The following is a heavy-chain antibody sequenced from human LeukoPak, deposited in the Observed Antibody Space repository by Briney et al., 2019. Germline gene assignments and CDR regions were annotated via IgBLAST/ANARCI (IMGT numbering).Heavy chain of an antibody. V-gene: IGHV3-30*02. D-gene: IGHD3-10*01. J-gene: IGHJ4*02. Sequence: GGSLRLSCAASGFTFSNYAMHWVRQAPGKGLEWVAFLRYGGNNQNYQDSVKGRFSISRDNSKNTLYLQMNSLRPEDTAVYYCAKDRDGSGSYRYYFDYWGQGTLVTVSS. CDR2: LRYGGNNQ. CDR1: GFTFSNYA. CDR3: AKDRDGSGSYRYYFDY.